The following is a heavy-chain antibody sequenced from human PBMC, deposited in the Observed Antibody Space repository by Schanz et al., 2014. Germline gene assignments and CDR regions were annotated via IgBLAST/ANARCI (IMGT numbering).Heavy chain of an antibody. CDR2: ISGSGGST. D-gene: IGHD3-10*01. CDR3: AKGRFGELSAFDI. CDR1: GFTFSSYS. V-gene: IGHV3-23*04. Sequence: EVQLVESGGGLVQPGGSLRLSCAASGFTFSSYSMNWVRQAPGKGLEWVSAISGSGGSTYYADSVKDRFTISRDNSKNTLYLQMNSLRAEDTAVYYCAKGRFGELSAFDIWGQGTMVTVSS. J-gene: IGHJ3*02.